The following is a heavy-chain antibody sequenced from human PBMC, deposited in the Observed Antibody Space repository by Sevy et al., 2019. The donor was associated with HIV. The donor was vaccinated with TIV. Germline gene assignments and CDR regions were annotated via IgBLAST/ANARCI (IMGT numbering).Heavy chain of an antibody. CDR1: GFTFTYAW. Sequence: GGSLRLSCAASGFTFTYAWMNWVRQAPGKGLEWVGRIKSNADGGTIDYAEPMKGRFIISRDDSKNTLYLQMNSLKTEDTGVYYCSTDPIILLLVTDGMDVWGQGTTVTVSS. CDR2: IKSNADGGTI. D-gene: IGHD2-8*02. V-gene: IGHV3-15*05. J-gene: IGHJ6*02. CDR3: STDPIILLLVTDGMDV.